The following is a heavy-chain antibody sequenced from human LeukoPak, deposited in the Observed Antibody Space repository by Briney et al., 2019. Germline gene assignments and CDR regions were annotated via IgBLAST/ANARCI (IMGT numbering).Heavy chain of an antibody. Sequence: ASVKVSCKASGYTFTSYGISWVRQAPGQGLEWTGWISAYNGNTNYAQKLQGRVTMTTDTSTSTAYMELRSLRSDDTAVYYCARGSFIVATTTPSDYWGQGTLVTVSS. J-gene: IGHJ4*02. V-gene: IGHV1-18*01. CDR1: GYTFTSYG. CDR2: ISAYNGNT. CDR3: ARGSFIVATTTPSDY. D-gene: IGHD5-12*01.